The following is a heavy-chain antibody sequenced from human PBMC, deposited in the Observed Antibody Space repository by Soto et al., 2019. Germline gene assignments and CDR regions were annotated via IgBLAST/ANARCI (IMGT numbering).Heavy chain of an antibody. CDR3: ARVAY. V-gene: IGHV3-21*01. CDR1: GFTFSRVS. Sequence: GGSLRLSCEASGFTFSRVSMNWVRQVPGKGLEWVASISSASSETWYSDSVKGRFIISRDNAQNSPFLQMNTLRPDDSAIYYCARVAYWGPGTQVTVPQ. CDR2: ISSASSET. J-gene: IGHJ4*02.